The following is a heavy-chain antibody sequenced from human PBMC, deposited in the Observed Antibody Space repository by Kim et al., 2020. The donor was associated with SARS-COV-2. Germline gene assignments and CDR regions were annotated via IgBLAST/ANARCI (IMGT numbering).Heavy chain of an antibody. CDR3: ATGTLNYFDY. Sequence: GGSLRLSCAASGFTFTSYGMHWVRQAPGKGLEWVAVILYDGSNKYYADSVKGRFTISRDNSKNTLYLQLNSLRVEDTAVYYCATGTLNYFDYWGQGTLVTVSS. CDR1: GFTFTSYG. CDR2: ILYDGSNK. V-gene: IGHV3-33*05. J-gene: IGHJ4*02.